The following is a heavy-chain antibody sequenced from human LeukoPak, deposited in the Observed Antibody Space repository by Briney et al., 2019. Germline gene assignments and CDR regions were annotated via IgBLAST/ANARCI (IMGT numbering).Heavy chain of an antibody. CDR3: ARDLGAAAGTGGVGMDV. CDR1: GYTFTSYY. Sequence: ASVKVSCKASGYTFTSYYMHWVRQAPGQGLEWMGIINPSGGSTSYAQKFQGRVTMTRDTSTSTVYMELSSLRSEDTAVYYCARDLGAAAGTGGVGMDVWGQGTTVTVSS. D-gene: IGHD6-13*01. J-gene: IGHJ6*02. V-gene: IGHV1-46*01. CDR2: INPSGGST.